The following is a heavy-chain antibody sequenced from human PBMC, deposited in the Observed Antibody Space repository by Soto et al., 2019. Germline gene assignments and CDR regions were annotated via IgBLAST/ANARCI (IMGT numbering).Heavy chain of an antibody. Sequence: GSLRLSCAASGFVFNMYWMHWVRQVPGEGPEWVTRINDDGTRTDYADSAKGRFTISRDNAKDILYLQMNALRVDDTAVYYCIRGPRPSSVGTGAFWGQGTLVTVSS. CDR2: INDDGTRT. CDR1: GFVFNMYW. CDR3: IRGPRPSSVGTGAF. J-gene: IGHJ4*02. D-gene: IGHD3-10*01. V-gene: IGHV3-74*01.